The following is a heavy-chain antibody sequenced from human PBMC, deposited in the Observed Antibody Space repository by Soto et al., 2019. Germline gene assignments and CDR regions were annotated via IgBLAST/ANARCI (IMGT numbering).Heavy chain of an antibody. Sequence: GGSLRLSCSASGFTFSSYAMHWVRQAPGKGLEYVSAISSNGGSTYYADSVKGRFTISRDNSKNTLYLQMSSLRAEDTAVYYCVKDHYYGSGSYWRDAFDIWGQGTMVTVSS. J-gene: IGHJ3*02. V-gene: IGHV3-64D*06. CDR2: ISSNGGST. D-gene: IGHD3-10*01. CDR3: VKDHYYGSGSYWRDAFDI. CDR1: GFTFSSYA.